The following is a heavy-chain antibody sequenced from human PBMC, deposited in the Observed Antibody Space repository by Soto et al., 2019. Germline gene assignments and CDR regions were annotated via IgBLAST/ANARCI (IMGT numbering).Heavy chain of an antibody. CDR2: INSDGTTT. Sequence: GGSLRLSCAASGFTFSSYWMHWVRQVPGKGLVWVSHINSDGTTTNYADSVRGRFTISRDNGKNTLYLQMNSLRVEDTAVYYCARGLGTTSTVTTGYWGQGTLVTVSS. V-gene: IGHV3-74*01. CDR3: ARGLGTTSTVTTGY. J-gene: IGHJ4*02. CDR1: GFTFSSYW. D-gene: IGHD4-4*01.